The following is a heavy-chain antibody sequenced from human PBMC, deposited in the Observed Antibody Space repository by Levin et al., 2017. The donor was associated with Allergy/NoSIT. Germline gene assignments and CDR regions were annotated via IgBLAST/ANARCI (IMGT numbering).Heavy chain of an antibody. CDR1: GFSFSDYA. CDR2: ISYDSYNK. V-gene: IGHV3-30*03. Sequence: GESLKISCAGSGFSFSDYAMDWVRQAPGKGLEWVSVISYDSYNKYYGDSVKGRFTISRDNSKNTLFLQMNGLRTEDTAIYYCVTGYYNSSDPYFWRPEYFHRWGQGTLVIVSS. CDR3: VTGYYNSSDPYFWRPEYFHR. D-gene: IGHD3-22*01. J-gene: IGHJ1*01.